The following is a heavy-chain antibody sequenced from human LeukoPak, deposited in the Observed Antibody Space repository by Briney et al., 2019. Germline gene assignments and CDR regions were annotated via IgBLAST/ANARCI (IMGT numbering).Heavy chain of an antibody. CDR3: APIGDLFDY. CDR1: GFTFSSYE. V-gene: IGHV3-48*03. CDR2: ISSSGSTI. J-gene: IGHJ4*02. D-gene: IGHD3-16*01. Sequence: GGSLRLSCAASGFTFSSYEMNWVRQAPGKGLEWVSYISSSGSTIYYADSVKGRFTISRDNAKNSLYLQMNSLRAEDTAVYYCAPIGDLFDYWGQGTLVTASS.